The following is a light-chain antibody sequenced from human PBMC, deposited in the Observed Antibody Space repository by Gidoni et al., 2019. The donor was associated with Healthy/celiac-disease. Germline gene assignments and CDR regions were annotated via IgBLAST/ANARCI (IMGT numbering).Light chain of an antibody. V-gene: IGLV1-40*01. J-gene: IGLJ3*02. CDR3: PSYDSSLSGSEV. CDR2: GNS. Sequence: QSVLTQPPSVSGAPGQRVTISCPGSSSNIGAGYEVHWYQQLPGTDPKLHIYGNSNRPYGVPDRFSGSKSGPSASLALTGLQAEDESDYYCPSYDSSLSGSEVFGGGTKLTVL. CDR1: SSNIGAGYE.